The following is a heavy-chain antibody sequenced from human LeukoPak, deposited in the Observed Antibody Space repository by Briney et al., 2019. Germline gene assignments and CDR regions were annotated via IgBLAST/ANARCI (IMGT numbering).Heavy chain of an antibody. V-gene: IGHV4-59*07. CDR2: IYYSGST. Sequence: SDTLSLMYTVSGRPISSYFCRWIRQPPGKGLEWIGYIYYSGSTNYTPSLKSRVTISVDTSKNQFSLKLSSVTAADTAVYYCARSGTSSWEPAEYFQHWGQGSLVTVSS. J-gene: IGHJ1*01. D-gene: IGHD6-13*01. CDR3: ARSGTSSWEPAEYFQH. CDR1: GRPISSYF.